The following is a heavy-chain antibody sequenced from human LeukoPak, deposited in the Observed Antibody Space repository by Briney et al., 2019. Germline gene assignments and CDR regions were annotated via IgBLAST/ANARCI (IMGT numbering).Heavy chain of an antibody. Sequence: SETLSLTCTVSGGSVSSGGYYWSWIRQHPGKGLEWIGYICYSGSTYYNPSLKSRVTISVDTSKNQFSLKLSSVTAADTAVYYCARGGYDENAFDIWGQGTMVTVSS. V-gene: IGHV4-31*03. CDR3: ARGGYDENAFDI. J-gene: IGHJ3*02. CDR2: ICYSGST. CDR1: GGSVSSGGYY. D-gene: IGHD5-12*01.